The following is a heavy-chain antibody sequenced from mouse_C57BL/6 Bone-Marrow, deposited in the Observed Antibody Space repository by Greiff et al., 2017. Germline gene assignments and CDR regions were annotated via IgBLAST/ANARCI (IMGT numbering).Heavy chain of an antibody. J-gene: IGHJ2*01. CDR2: INPSSGYT. Sequence: VQLQQSGAELARPGASVKMSCKASGYTFTSYTMHWVKQRPGQGLEWIGYINPSSGYTKYNQKFKDKATLTADKSSSTAYMQLSSLTSEDSAVXYCARGRLRRVFDYWGQGTTLTVSS. CDR1: GYTFTSYT. V-gene: IGHV1-4*01. D-gene: IGHD2-4*01. CDR3: ARGRLRRVFDY.